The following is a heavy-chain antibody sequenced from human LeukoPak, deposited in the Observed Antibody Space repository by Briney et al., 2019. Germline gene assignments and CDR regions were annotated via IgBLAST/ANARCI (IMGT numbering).Heavy chain of an antibody. CDR3: ARGYSSLYYFDY. CDR1: GFTFSHYS. Sequence: GGSLRLSCAASGFTFSHYSMNWVRQAPGKGLEWVSSISSSSSYIYYADSVKGQFTISRDNAKNSLYLQMNSLRAEDTAVYYCARGYSSLYYFDYWGQGTLVTVSS. V-gene: IGHV3-21*01. D-gene: IGHD6-19*01. CDR2: ISSSSSYI. J-gene: IGHJ4*02.